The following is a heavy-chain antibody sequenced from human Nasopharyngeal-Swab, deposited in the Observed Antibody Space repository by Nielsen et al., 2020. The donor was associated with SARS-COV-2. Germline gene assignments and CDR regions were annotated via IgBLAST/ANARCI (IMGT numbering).Heavy chain of an antibody. CDR2: INHSGSA. D-gene: IGHD2-2*01. Sequence: SETLSLNCAVAGGSFSANYWGWIRQPSGKGLEWIGEINHSGSANYNPSLKSRVTISVDTSKSQFSLKLTSVTAADTSVYYCARGLSGVVPAPILGLGPYYSFYYMDVWGKGTTVTVSS. J-gene: IGHJ6*03. CDR1: GGSFSANY. CDR3: ARGLSGVVPAPILGLGPYYSFYYMDV. V-gene: IGHV4-34*01.